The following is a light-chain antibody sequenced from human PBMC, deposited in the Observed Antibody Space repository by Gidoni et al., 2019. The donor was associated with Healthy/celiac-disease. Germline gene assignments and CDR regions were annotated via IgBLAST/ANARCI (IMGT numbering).Light chain of an antibody. V-gene: IGLV3-19*01. J-gene: IGLJ2*01. CDR3: HSRDSSGNHVV. CDR2: GKN. CDR1: SLRSSY. Sequence: SSELTQDPAVSVALGQTVRITCQGDSLRSSYASWHQQKPGQAPVLVIYGKNNRPSGIPDRFSGSSSGNTASLTITGAQAEDEADYYCHSRDSSGNHVVFGGGTKLTVL.